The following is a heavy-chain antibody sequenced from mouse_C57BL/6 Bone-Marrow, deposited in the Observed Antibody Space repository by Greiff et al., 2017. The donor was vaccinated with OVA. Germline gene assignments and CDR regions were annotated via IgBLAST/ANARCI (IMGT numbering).Heavy chain of an antibody. Sequence: EVKLMESEGGLVQPGGSMKLSCTASGFTFSDYYMAWVRQVPEKGLEWVANINYDGSRTYYLDSLKSRFIISRDNAKNILYLQMSSLTSEDTATYYWAIGYYGSSYGGYFDVWGTGTTVTVSS. CDR2: INYDGSRT. CDR1: GFTFSDYY. CDR3: AIGYYGSSYGGYFDV. J-gene: IGHJ1*03. V-gene: IGHV5-16*01. D-gene: IGHD1-1*01.